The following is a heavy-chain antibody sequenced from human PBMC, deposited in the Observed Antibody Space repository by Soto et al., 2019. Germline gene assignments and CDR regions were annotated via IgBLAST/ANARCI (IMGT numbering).Heavy chain of an antibody. CDR3: ADSWLPTSY. D-gene: IGHD3-10*01. V-gene: IGHV3-74*01. J-gene: IGHJ4*02. CDR1: VFSVIHCW. Sequence: GSQRRPYSSSVFSVIHCWMHWVRQAPGKGLVWVSRISPDGRTTTYADSVKGRWSISRDNANSTLYLQMNSLTVEDGAVYYCADSWLPTSYWGPGTLVTVSS. CDR2: ISPDGRTT.